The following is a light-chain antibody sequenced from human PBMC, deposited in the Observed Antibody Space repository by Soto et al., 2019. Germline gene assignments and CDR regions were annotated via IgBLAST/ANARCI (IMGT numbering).Light chain of an antibody. CDR1: QSVASY. CDR3: QQRTNWQLT. Sequence: ETVLTQSPATLSLSPGERATLSCRASQSVASYLAWYQQKPGQAPRLLIYDASTRATGIPGRFSGSGSGTDFTLTISSLEPEDFAVYYCQQRTNWQLTFGGGTKVEIK. J-gene: IGKJ4*01. CDR2: DAS. V-gene: IGKV3-11*01.